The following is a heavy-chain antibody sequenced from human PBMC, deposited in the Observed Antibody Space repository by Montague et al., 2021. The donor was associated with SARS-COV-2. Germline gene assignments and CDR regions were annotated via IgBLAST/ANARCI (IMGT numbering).Heavy chain of an antibody. CDR3: ARAAGYSSGWCDY. V-gene: IGHV6-1*01. CDR2: TYYRSKWYS. Sequence: CAISGDSVSSDSAAWNWVRQSPSGGLEWLGRTYYRSKWYSDYAVSVKSRITINPDTSKNQFSLQLNSVTPEDTAVYYCARAAGYSSGWCDYWGQGARVTVSS. CDR1: GDSVSSDSAA. D-gene: IGHD6-19*01. J-gene: IGHJ4*02.